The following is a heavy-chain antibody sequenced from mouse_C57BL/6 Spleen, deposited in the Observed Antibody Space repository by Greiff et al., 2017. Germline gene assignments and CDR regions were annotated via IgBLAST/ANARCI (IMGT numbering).Heavy chain of an antibody. Sequence: QVQLQQSGPGLVAPSQSLSITCTVSGFSLTSYAISWVRQPPGKGLEWLGVIWTGGGTNYNSALKSRLSISKDNSKSKVFLKMNSLPTDDTARYDCARNAQSSTTDSSGYEIFDYWGQGTTLTVSS. CDR3: ARNAQSSTTDSSGYEIFDY. D-gene: IGHD3-2*02. J-gene: IGHJ2*01. CDR2: IWTGGGT. V-gene: IGHV2-9-1*01. CDR1: GFSLTSYA.